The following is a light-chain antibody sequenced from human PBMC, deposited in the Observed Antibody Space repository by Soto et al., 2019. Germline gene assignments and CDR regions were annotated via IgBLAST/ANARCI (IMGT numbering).Light chain of an antibody. CDR1: QSVSRNY. Sequence: EIVLTQSPGTLSLSPGERATLSCRASQSVSRNYLAWYQQKPGQAPRLLIYGASSRATGIPDRFSGSGSGTDFTLTISRLEPEDFAVLYCQQYSRSPWTFGQGTKVEIK. J-gene: IGKJ1*01. CDR3: QQYSRSPWT. V-gene: IGKV3-20*01. CDR2: GAS.